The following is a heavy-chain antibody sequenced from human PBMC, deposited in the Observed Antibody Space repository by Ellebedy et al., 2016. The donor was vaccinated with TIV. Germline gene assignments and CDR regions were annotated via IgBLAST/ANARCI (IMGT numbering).Heavy chain of an antibody. V-gene: IGHV1-69*10. D-gene: IGHD6-13*01. CDR1: GVTFSNYA. CDR2: IIPLLGMT. CDR3: ASGRTIPTAGIFDY. J-gene: IGHJ4*02. Sequence: SVKVSCKASGVTFSNYAISWVRQAPGQGLEWMGRIIPLLGMTNYAQKFHGRVTMTADHSTTTAYMELSSLRSEDTAVYYCASGRTIPTAGIFDYWGQGSLITVSS.